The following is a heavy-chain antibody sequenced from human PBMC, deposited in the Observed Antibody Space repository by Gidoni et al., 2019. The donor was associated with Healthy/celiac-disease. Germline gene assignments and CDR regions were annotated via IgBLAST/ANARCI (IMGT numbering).Heavy chain of an antibody. J-gene: IGHJ4*02. Sequence: EVHLVESGGGLVQPGRSLRLSCASSGFTFDDYAMPWVRQAPGKGLEWVSGISWNSGSIGYADSVKGRFTISRDNAKNSLYLQMNSLRAEDTALYYCAKVHGGYDSKWGYFDYWGQGTLVTVSS. CDR2: ISWNSGSI. CDR3: AKVHGGYDSKWGYFDY. CDR1: GFTFDDYA. V-gene: IGHV3-9*01. D-gene: IGHD5-12*01.